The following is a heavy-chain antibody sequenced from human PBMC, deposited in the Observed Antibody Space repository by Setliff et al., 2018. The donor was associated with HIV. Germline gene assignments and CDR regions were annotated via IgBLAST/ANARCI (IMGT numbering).Heavy chain of an antibody. Sequence: GASVKVSCKASGYTFTSYYMHWVRQAPGQGLEWMGIVNPSGGSTSYEQKFQGRVTMTRDTSTSKVYMELSSLRSEDTAVYYCARGGGVVVAATGTTDAFDIWGQGTMVTVSS. CDR1: GYTFTSYY. D-gene: IGHD2-15*01. CDR3: ARGGGVVVAATGTTDAFDI. J-gene: IGHJ3*02. V-gene: IGHV1-46*01. CDR2: VNPSGGST.